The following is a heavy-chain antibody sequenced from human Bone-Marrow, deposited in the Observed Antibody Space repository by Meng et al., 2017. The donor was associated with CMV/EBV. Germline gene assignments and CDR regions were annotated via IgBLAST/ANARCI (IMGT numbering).Heavy chain of an antibody. Sequence: GSLRLSCTVSGGSVSSGSYYWSWIRQPPGKGLEWIGEIIHSGSTNYNPSLKSRVTISVDTSKNQFSLKLSSVTAADTAVYYCARGATRNWFDPWGQGTLVTVSS. J-gene: IGHJ5*02. D-gene: IGHD4-11*01. CDR1: GGSVSSGSYY. V-gene: IGHV4-61*01. CDR3: ARGATRNWFDP. CDR2: IIHSGST.